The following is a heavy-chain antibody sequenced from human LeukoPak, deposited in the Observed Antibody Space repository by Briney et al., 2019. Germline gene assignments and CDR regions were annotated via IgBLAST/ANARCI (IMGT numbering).Heavy chain of an antibody. CDR3: AREGFYYFDF. V-gene: IGHV3-7*01. CDR1: GFIFNNNF. J-gene: IGHJ4*01. Sequence: GGSLRLSCAASGFIFNNNFMSWVRQVPGKGLEWLANIKQDGSEKTYVNSVKGRFTIFRDNAKNLLYLQMNSLRAEDTAVYYCAREGFYYFDFWGQGALVTVAS. CDR2: IKQDGSEK.